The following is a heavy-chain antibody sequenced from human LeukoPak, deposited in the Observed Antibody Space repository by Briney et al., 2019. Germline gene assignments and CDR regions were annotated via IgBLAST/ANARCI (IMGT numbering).Heavy chain of an antibody. D-gene: IGHD3-3*01. V-gene: IGHV3-15*01. CDR1: GFTFSNSW. CDR3: TTDEWN. J-gene: IGHJ4*02. Sequence: GGSLRLSCTASGFTFSNSWMSWVRQAPGKGLEWVGHIKSINDGGTTDYAAPVKGRFTISRDDSKNMLDLQMNSLKIEDTAVYYCTTDEWNWGQGTLVTVSS. CDR2: IKSINDGGTT.